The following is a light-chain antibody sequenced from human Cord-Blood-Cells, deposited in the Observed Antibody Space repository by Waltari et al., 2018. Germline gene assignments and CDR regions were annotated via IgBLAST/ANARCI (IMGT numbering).Light chain of an antibody. CDR1: SGHSSSA. CDR3: QTWGTGIHWV. J-gene: IGLJ3*02. CDR2: LNSDGSH. V-gene: IGLV4-69*01. Sequence: QLVLTQSPSASASLGASVKLTCTLSSGHSSSAIACHQQQPGKGPRYLMKLNSDGSHSKGDGIPDRFSGSSSGAERYLTISSLQSEDEADYYCQTWGTGIHWVFGGGTKLTVL.